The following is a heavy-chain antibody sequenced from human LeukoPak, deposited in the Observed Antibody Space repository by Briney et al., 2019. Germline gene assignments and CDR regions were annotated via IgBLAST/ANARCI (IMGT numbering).Heavy chain of an antibody. J-gene: IGHJ5*02. V-gene: IGHV1-69*13. Sequence: SVKVSCKASGGAFSSYAISWVRQAPGQGLEWMGGIIPIFGTANYAQKFQGRVTITADESTSTAYMELSSLRSEDTAVYYCFAILGRYYYDSSGYYSNWFDPWGQGTLVTVSS. CDR2: IIPIFGTA. CDR3: FAILGRYYYDSSGYYSNWFDP. CDR1: GGAFSSYA. D-gene: IGHD3-22*01.